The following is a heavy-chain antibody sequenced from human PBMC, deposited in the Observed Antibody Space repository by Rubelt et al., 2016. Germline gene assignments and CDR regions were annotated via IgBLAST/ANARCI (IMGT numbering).Heavy chain of an antibody. CDR2: IYHSGST. CDR3: ARRGVGGSLDY. CDR1: GGSISSGYY. D-gene: IGHD1-26*01. J-gene: IGHJ4*02. V-gene: IGHV4-38-2*02. Sequence: QVQLQESGPGLVKPSETPSLTCTVSGGSISSGYYWGWIRQPPGKGLEWIGSIYHSGSTYYNPSLNGRVTRAGDTSKNQFSLKLSSVTAADTAVYYCARRGVGGSLDYWGQGTLVTVSS.